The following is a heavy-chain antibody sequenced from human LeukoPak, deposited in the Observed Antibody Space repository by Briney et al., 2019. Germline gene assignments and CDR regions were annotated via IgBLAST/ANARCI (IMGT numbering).Heavy chain of an antibody. Sequence: ASVKVSCKASGYTFTSYFIHWVRQAPGQGLEWMGIIYPSGGSTNYAQNFQGRVTMTRDTSTSTVYMDLSSLRFEDTAVYYCARGPGKGMDVWGQGTTVTVSS. CDR3: ARGPGKGMDV. J-gene: IGHJ6*02. V-gene: IGHV1-46*01. D-gene: IGHD3-10*01. CDR1: GYTFTSYF. CDR2: IYPSGGST.